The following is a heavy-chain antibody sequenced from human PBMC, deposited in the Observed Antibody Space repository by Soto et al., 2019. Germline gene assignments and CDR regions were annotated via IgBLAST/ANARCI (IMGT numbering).Heavy chain of an antibody. CDR1: GASIGSGDDY. CDR3: AKYHPPEFAP. J-gene: IGHJ5*02. D-gene: IGHD2-2*01. CDR2: ISDSGST. V-gene: IGHV4-30-4*08. Sequence: PSETLSLTCSVSGASIGSGDDYWTWIRQSPGKGLEWIGYISDSGSTFYNPSLRSRLTIALDTSKNHFSLKLNSVTAADTAVYYCAKYHPPEFAPWGQGTPATVS.